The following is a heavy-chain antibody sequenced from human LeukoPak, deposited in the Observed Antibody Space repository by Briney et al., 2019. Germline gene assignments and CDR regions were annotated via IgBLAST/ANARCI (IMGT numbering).Heavy chain of an antibody. D-gene: IGHD2-15*01. CDR3: ARQLVVATTPYFDY. CDR1: EYTFTTYW. V-gene: IGHV5-51*01. J-gene: IGHJ4*02. Sequence: GESLKISCKVSEYTFTTYWIGWVRQMPGKDLEWMGIIYPGDSDTRYSPSFQGQVTFSADKSISTVYLQWSSLKASDTAMYYCARQLVVATTPYFDYWGQGTLVIVSS. CDR2: IYPGDSDT.